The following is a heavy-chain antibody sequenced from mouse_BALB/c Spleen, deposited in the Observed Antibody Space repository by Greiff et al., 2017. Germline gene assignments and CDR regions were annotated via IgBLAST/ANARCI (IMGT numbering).Heavy chain of an antibody. J-gene: IGHJ4*01. CDR1: GFTFSSYA. CDR3: ARGQGFYDGYDYAMDY. CDR2: ISSGGST. D-gene: IGHD2-3*01. V-gene: IGHV5-6-5*01. Sequence: EVKLVESGGGLVKPGGSLKLSCAASGFTFSSYATSWVRQTPEKRLEWVASISSGGSTYYPDSVKGRFTISSDNARNILYLQMSSLRSEDTAMYYCARGQGFYDGYDYAMDYWGQGTSVTVSS.